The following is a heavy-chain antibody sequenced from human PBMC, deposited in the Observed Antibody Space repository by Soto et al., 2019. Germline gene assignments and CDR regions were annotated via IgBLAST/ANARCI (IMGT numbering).Heavy chain of an antibody. Sequence: GASVKVSCKASGFTFTSSAVQWVRQARGQRLEWIGWIVVGSGNTNYAQKFQERVTITRDMSTSTAYMELSSLRSEDTAVYCCAAGSGYSVWACFDYWGQRTLVTVSS. CDR2: IVVGSGNT. CDR1: GFTFTSSA. CDR3: AAGSGYSVWACFDY. J-gene: IGHJ4*02. D-gene: IGHD3-22*01. V-gene: IGHV1-58*01.